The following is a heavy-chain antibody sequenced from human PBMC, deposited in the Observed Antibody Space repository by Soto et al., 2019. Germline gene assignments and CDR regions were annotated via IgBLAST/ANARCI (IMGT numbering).Heavy chain of an antibody. J-gene: IGHJ4*02. V-gene: IGHV4-30-2*01. CDR1: GGSISSGGYS. Sequence: PSETLSLTCAVSGGSISSGGYSWSWIRQPPGKGLEWIGYIYHSGSTYYNPSLKSRVTISVDRSKNQFSLKLSSVTAADTAVHYCASSAKLTSSSWDRYYFDYWGQGTLVTVSS. CDR2: IYHSGST. D-gene: IGHD6-13*01. CDR3: ASSAKLTSSSWDRYYFDY.